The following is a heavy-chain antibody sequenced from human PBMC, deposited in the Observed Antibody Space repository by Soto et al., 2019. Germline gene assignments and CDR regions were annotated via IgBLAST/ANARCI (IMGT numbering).Heavy chain of an antibody. D-gene: IGHD3-10*01. CDR2: IYPGDSYT. CDR1: GYSFTSCC. Sequence: GESLKISRKGSGYSFTSCCLGCVRQMPGKGLEWTGIIYPGDSYTRYSPSFQGQVTISADKSISTAYLQWSSLKASDTAMYYCARQPESGSQYYYYGMDVWGQGTTVT. J-gene: IGHJ6*02. CDR3: ARQPESGSQYYYYGMDV. V-gene: IGHV5-51*01.